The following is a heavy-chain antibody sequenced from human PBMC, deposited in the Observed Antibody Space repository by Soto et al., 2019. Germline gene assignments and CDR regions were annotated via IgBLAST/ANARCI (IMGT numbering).Heavy chain of an antibody. Sequence: PGGSLRLSCAASGFTFSSYAMSWVRQAPGKGLEWVSAISGSGGSTYYADSVKGRFTISRDNTKNTLYLQMNSLRAEDTAVYYCAKDPHSFSRGLFDYWGQGTLVTVSS. CDR2: ISGSGGST. D-gene: IGHD2-15*01. V-gene: IGHV3-23*01. CDR1: GFTFSSYA. J-gene: IGHJ4*02. CDR3: AKDPHSFSRGLFDY.